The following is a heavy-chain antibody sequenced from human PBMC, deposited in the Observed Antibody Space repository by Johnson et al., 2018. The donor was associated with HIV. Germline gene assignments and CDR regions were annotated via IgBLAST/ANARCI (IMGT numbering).Heavy chain of an antibody. J-gene: IGHJ3*02. V-gene: IGHV3-23*04. D-gene: IGHD1-26*01. Sequence: EVQLVESGGGLVQPGGSLRLSCAASGFTFNNYAMSWVRQAPGKGLEWVSIISGGGGSTYYADSVRGRFTISKDNSKNTLYLQMNSLRVEDTAVYYCARGRASWELYDAFEIWGQGTMVIVSS. CDR3: ARGRASWELYDAFEI. CDR2: ISGGGGST. CDR1: GFTFNNYA.